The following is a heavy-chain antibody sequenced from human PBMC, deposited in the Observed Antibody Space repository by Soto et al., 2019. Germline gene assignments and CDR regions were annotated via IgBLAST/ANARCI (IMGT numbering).Heavy chain of an antibody. Sequence: QVQLQESGPGLVKPSQTLSLTCTVSGGSISSGDYYWSWIRQPPGKGLEWIGYIYYSGSTYYNPSLKRLVTISLDTPKNPFSLKLSSVTAADTAVYYCASYYGDYSLDIWGQGTMVTVSS. CDR3: ASYYGDYSLDI. J-gene: IGHJ3*02. CDR1: GGSISSGDYY. V-gene: IGHV4-30-4*01. CDR2: IYYSGST. D-gene: IGHD4-17*01.